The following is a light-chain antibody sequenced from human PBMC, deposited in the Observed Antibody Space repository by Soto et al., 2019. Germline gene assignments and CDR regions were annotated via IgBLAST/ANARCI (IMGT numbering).Light chain of an antibody. Sequence: DIQMTQSPSTLSASVGDRVTITCRASESISSWLAWYQQKPVRAPKLLIYQASILQTGVPSRFSGSGSGTEFTLTISNLQPDDFATYYCQQYDSYSQYTFGQGTKLQIK. J-gene: IGKJ2*01. CDR3: QQYDSYSQYT. CDR1: ESISSW. CDR2: QAS. V-gene: IGKV1-5*03.